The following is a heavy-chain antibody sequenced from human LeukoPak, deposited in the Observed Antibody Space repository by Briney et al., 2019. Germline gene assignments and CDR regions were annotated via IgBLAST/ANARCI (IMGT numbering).Heavy chain of an antibody. CDR3: ARHDKYYYGMVV. Sequence: PSETLSLTCTVSGGSISSSSYYWGWIRQPPGKGLERIGSIYYSGSTYYNPSLKSRVTISVDTSKNQFSLKLSSVTAADTAVYYCARHDKYYYGMVVWGQGTTVTVSS. D-gene: IGHD3-22*01. J-gene: IGHJ6*02. CDR2: IYYSGST. V-gene: IGHV4-39*01. CDR1: GGSISSSSYY.